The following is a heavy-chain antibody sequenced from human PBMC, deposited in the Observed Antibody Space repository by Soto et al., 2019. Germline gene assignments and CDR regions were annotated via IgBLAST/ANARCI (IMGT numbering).Heavy chain of an antibody. Sequence: QVQLQESGPGLVKPSETLSLSCTVSGGSLNSDNYYWSWVRQPPGKGLEWIGYIDHSGSTKYRPSLKSRVSISVDTSKNQFSLKVKSLTAADTAVYYCARLSFTLRYAINDYYFDHWGQGTLVTVSS. D-gene: IGHD2-8*01. CDR1: GGSLNSDNYY. CDR2: IDHSGST. CDR3: ARLSFTLRYAINDYYFDH. V-gene: IGHV4-61*01. J-gene: IGHJ4*02.